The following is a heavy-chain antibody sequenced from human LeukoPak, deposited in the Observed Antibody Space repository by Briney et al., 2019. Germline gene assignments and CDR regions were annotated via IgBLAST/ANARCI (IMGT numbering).Heavy chain of an antibody. CDR3: AKDGSSWYYFDY. J-gene: IGHJ4*02. CDR1: GFTFSSYG. CDR2: ISYDGSNK. Sequence: GGSLRLSCAASGFTFSSYGMHWVRQAPGKGLEWVAVISYDGSNKYYADSVKGRFTISRDNSKNTLYLQMNSLRAEDTAVYYCAKDGSSWYYFDYWDQGTLVTVSS. V-gene: IGHV3-30*18. D-gene: IGHD6-13*01.